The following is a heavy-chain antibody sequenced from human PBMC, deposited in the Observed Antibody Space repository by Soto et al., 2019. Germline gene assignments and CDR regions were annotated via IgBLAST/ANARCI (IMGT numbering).Heavy chain of an antibody. J-gene: IGHJ1*01. CDR3: ERMADEMTALAFQ. D-gene: IGHD2-15*01. Sequence: GKGQEWIGSIYYSVSTYYNPSLKSRVTISIDRSKNQFSLKLSSVTAADSVLYYKERMADEMTALAFQ. V-gene: IGHV4-39*01. CDR2: IYYSVST.